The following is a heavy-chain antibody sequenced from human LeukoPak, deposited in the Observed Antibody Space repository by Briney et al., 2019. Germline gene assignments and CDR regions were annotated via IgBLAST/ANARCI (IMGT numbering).Heavy chain of an antibody. CDR2: ISGSGGST. CDR3: ATGGRSTVTEFDY. J-gene: IGHJ4*02. V-gene: IGHV3-23*01. CDR1: GITFSTHW. Sequence: GRSLRLSRAGAGITFSTHWMHSVRQAPGKGLEWVSAISGSGGSTYYADSVKGRFTISRDNSKNTLYLQMNSLRAEDTAVYYCATGGRSTVTEFDYWGQGTLVTVSS. D-gene: IGHD4-17*01.